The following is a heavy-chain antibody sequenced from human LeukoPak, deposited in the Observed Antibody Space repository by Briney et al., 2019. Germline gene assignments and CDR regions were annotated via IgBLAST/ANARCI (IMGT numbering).Heavy chain of an antibody. V-gene: IGHV1-69*13. CDR3: ARDKSGYSYGYDYYYYGMDV. CDR1: GGTFSSYA. D-gene: IGHD5-18*01. CDR2: IIPIFGTA. J-gene: IGHJ6*02. Sequence: SVKVSCKASGGTFSSYAISWVRQAPGQGLEWMGGIIPIFGTANYAQKFQGRVTITADESTSTACMELSSLRSEDTAVYYCARDKSGYSYGYDYYYYGMDVWGQGTTVTVSS.